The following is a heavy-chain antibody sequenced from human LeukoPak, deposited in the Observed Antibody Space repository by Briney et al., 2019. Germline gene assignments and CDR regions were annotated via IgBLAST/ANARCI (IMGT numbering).Heavy chain of an antibody. Sequence: GESLKISCKGSGYILTTYWIGWVRQMPGKGLEWMGIVYPSDSETRYSPSFQGQVTISADKSISTAYLQWSSLKASDTAMYYCARHYSYGYFYYFDYWGQGTLVTVSS. V-gene: IGHV5-51*01. D-gene: IGHD5-18*01. CDR2: VYPSDSET. J-gene: IGHJ4*02. CDR3: ARHYSYGYFYYFDY. CDR1: GYILTTYW.